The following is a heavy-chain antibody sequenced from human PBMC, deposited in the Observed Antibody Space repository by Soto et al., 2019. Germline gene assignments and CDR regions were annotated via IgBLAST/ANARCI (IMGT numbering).Heavy chain of an antibody. CDR2: IKRKTDGGTT. D-gene: IGHD3-16*01. J-gene: IGHJ6*02. V-gene: IGHV3-15*07. CDR1: GFTFSNAW. Sequence: GGSLRLSCAASGFTFSNAWMNWVRQAPGKGLEWVGRIKRKTDGGTTDYAAPVKGRFTISRDDSKNTLYLQMNSLETEDTAVYYCTTRGILYASSGMDVWGQGTTVTVS. CDR3: TTRGILYASSGMDV.